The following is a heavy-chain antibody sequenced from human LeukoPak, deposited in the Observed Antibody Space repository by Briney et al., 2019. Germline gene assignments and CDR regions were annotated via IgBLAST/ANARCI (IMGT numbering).Heavy chain of an antibody. CDR3: ARELPFDY. CDR1: GFIFDSYD. J-gene: IGHJ4*02. V-gene: IGHV3-20*04. Sequence: GGSLRLSCVASGFIFDSYDMSWVRQVSGKGLEWISDIKWNGETTGYGDSVKGRFTISRDNAKNTLYLQMNSLRVEDTAVYYCARELPFDYWGQGTLVTVSS. CDR2: IKWNGETT.